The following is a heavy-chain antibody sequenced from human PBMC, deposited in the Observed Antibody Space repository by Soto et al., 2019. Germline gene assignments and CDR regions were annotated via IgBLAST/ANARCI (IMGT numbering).Heavy chain of an antibody. V-gene: IGHV4-34*01. CDR1: GGSFSGYY. Sequence: QVQLQQWGAGLLKPSETLSLTCAVYGGSFSGYYWSWIRQPPGKGLEWIGEINHSGSTNYNPSLKSRVTISVDTSKNQFSLKLSSVTAADTALYYCARRDYSDYWGQGTLVTVSS. CDR3: ARRDYSDY. CDR2: INHSGST. J-gene: IGHJ4*02.